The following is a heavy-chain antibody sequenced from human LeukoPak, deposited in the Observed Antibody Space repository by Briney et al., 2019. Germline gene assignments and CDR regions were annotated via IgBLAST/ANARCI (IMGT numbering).Heavy chain of an antibody. CDR3: ANRGVTSVGSYYFDY. CDR1: GFTFSSYA. Sequence: AGGSLRLPCAASGFTFSSYAMSWVRQAPGRGLEWVSLISSSGDKTYYADSVKGRFTISRDNSKNTLYLQMNSLRAEDTAVYYCANRGVTSVGSYYFDYWGQGTLVTVCS. D-gene: IGHD1-26*01. CDR2: ISSSGDKT. J-gene: IGHJ4*02. V-gene: IGHV3-23*01.